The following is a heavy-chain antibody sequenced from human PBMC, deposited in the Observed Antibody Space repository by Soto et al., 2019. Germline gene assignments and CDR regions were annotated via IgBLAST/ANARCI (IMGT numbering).Heavy chain of an antibody. CDR3: ARKGYSSSSWPHYYYYYGMDV. V-gene: IGHV5-10-1*01. CDR2: IDPSDSYT. CDR1: GYSFTSYW. Sequence: PGESLKISCKGSGYSFTSYWISWVRQMPGKGLEWLGRIDPSDSYTNYSPSFQGHVTISADKSISTAYLQWSSLKASDTAMYYCARKGYSSSSWPHYYYYYGMDVWGQGTTVTVSS. J-gene: IGHJ6*02. D-gene: IGHD6-6*01.